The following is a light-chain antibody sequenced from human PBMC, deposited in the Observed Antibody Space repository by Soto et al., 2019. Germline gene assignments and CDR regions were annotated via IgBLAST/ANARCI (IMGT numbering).Light chain of an antibody. Sequence: EIVLTQSPGTLPLSPGERATLFCRASQTITTSQLAWYQQKPGQAPRVLIFGASNRATGIPDRFSGSGSGTDFTLTLSRLEPEDFAMYYCQQYAGSPRTFGQGTTVEIK. V-gene: IGKV3-20*01. J-gene: IGKJ1*01. CDR2: GAS. CDR1: QTITTSQ. CDR3: QQYAGSPRT.